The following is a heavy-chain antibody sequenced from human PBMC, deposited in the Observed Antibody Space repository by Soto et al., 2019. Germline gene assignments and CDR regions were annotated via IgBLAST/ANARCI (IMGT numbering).Heavy chain of an antibody. CDR1: GSSINTYV. V-gene: IGHV3-23*01. CDR3: AKDLRLELRGGDY. J-gene: IGHJ4*02. CDR2: ISASGTAT. Sequence: EVQLLESGGGLVQPGGSLRLSCAASGSSINTYVMTWVRQAPGKGLEWVSLISASGTATYYADSVKGRFTISRDNSKNMVYLQMNSLRAEDTAVYFCAKDLRLELRGGDYWGQGTLVTVSS. D-gene: IGHD1-7*01.